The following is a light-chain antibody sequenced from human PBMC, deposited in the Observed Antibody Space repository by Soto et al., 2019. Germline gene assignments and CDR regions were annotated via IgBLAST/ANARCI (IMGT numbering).Light chain of an antibody. CDR3: HQYGIVPWT. V-gene: IGKV3-20*01. Sequence: MTQSPATLSVSPGERATLSCRASQSVIYLAWYQQKPGQAPRLLFYGASNRATGIPGRFSGSGSGTDFTLTISRMEPEDSAVYYCHQYGIVPWTFGQGTKVDI. J-gene: IGKJ1*01. CDR2: GAS. CDR1: QSVIY.